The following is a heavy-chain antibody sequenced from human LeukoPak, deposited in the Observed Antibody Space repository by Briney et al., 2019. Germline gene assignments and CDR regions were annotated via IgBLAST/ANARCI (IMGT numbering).Heavy chain of an antibody. CDR2: ISSSSSTI. J-gene: IGHJ4*02. CDR3: ARDQTLYSSGWLAY. CDR1: GFTFSSYS. Sequence: PGGSLRLSCAASGFTFSSYSMNWVRQAPGKGLEWVSYISSSSSTIYYADSVKGRFTISRDNAKNSLYLQMNSLRAEDTAVYYCARDQTLYSSGWLAYWGQGTLVTVSS. D-gene: IGHD6-19*01. V-gene: IGHV3-48*01.